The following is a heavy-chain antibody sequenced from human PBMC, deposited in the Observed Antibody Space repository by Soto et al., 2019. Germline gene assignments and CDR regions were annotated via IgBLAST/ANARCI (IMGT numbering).Heavy chain of an antibody. CDR1: GTSISNYA. D-gene: IGHD2-21*02. J-gene: IGHJ2*01. CDR2: ISGGGRST. Sequence: EVQLLESGGGLVQPGGSLRLSCAASGTSISNYAMSWVRQAPGKGLEWVSAISGGGRSTYYADSVRGRFTISRDNSKNTLYLQMNTLRAEDTAVYYCAITPNCGRDCSAGGYCVFDIWGRGTLVTVSS. CDR3: AITPNCGRDCSAGGYCVFDI. V-gene: IGHV3-23*01.